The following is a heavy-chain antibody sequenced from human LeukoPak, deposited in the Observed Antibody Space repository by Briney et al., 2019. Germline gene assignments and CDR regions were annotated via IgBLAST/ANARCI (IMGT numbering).Heavy chain of an antibody. CDR2: IRYDGSNK. D-gene: IGHD3-3*01. Sequence: GGSLRLSCAASGFTFSSYGMHWVRQAPGKGLEWVAFIRYDGSNKYYADSVKGRFPISRDNSKNTLYLQVGSLRAEDMAVYYCARDQEYYDFWSGYPSPLDYWGQGTLVTVSS. J-gene: IGHJ4*02. CDR3: ARDQEYYDFWSGYPSPLDY. V-gene: IGHV3-30*02. CDR1: GFTFSSYG.